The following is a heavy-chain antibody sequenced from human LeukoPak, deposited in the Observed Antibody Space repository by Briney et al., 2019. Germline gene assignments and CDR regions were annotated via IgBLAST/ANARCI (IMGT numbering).Heavy chain of an antibody. CDR2: IIPIFGTA. J-gene: IGHJ6*02. CDR3: ARDSKGYYDSSGYSHGMDV. D-gene: IGHD3-22*01. CDR1: GGTFSSYA. Sequence: GASVKVSCKASGGTFSSYAISWVRQAPGQGLEWMGGIIPIFGTANYAQKFQGRVTITADESTSTAYMELSSLRSEDTAVYYCARDSKGYYDSSGYSHGMDVWGRGTTVTVSS. V-gene: IGHV1-69*13.